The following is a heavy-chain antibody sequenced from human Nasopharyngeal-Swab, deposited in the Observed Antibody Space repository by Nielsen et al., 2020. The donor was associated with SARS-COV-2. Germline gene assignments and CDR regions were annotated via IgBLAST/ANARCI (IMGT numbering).Heavy chain of an antibody. J-gene: IGHJ4*02. Sequence: WIRQPPGKGLEWIGSIYYSGSTYYNPSLKSRVTISVDTSKNQFSLKLSSVTAADTAVYYCAGHTSALVVAATGYFDYWGQGTLVTVSS. CDR3: AGHTSALVVAATGYFDY. V-gene: IGHV4-39*01. CDR2: IYYSGST. D-gene: IGHD2-15*01.